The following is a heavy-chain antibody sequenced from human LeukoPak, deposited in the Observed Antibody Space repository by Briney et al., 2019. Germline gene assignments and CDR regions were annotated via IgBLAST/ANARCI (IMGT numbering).Heavy chain of an antibody. Sequence: GGSLRLSCAASGFTFSSYAMHWVRQAPGKGLEWVAVILYDGSNIYYGDSVKGRFTISRDNSENTLYLQMNSLRPEDTAVYYCARGRLLYCGKRGDYWGQGTLVTVSS. J-gene: IGHJ4*02. V-gene: IGHV3-30*04. CDR1: GFTFSSYA. CDR2: ILYDGSNI. CDR3: ARGRLLYCGKRGDY. D-gene: IGHD3-3*01.